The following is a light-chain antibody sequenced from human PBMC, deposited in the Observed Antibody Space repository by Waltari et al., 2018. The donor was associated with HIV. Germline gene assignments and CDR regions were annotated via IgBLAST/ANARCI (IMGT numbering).Light chain of an antibody. Sequence: IVLTQSPGTLSLSQGERATLSCRASQSVYSSYLAWYQQKPGQAPRLLIYGASSRATGIPDRFTGSGSGTDFTLSISRLDPEDFALYYCQQYNSSPFTFGGGTRVEIK. J-gene: IGKJ4*01. CDR3: QQYNSSPFT. CDR2: GAS. V-gene: IGKV3-20*01. CDR1: QSVYSSY.